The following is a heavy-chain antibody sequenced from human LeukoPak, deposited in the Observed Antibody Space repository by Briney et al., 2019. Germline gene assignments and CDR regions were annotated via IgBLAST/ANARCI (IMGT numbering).Heavy chain of an antibody. Sequence: SETLSLTCAVYGGSFSGYYWSWIRQPPGKGLEWIGYIYYSGSTYYNPSLKSRVTISVDTSKNQFSLKLSSVTAADTAVYYCARVSKEGWSGYLHYWGQGTLVTVSS. CDR2: IYYSGST. CDR1: GGSFSGYY. V-gene: IGHV4-30-4*08. CDR3: ARVSKEGWSGYLHY. J-gene: IGHJ4*02. D-gene: IGHD3-3*01.